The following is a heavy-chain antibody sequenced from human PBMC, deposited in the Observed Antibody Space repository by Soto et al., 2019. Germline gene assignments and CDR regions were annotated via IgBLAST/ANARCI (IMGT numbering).Heavy chain of an antibody. Sequence: PSETLSLTCTVSGGSISSSSYYWGWFRQPPGKGLEWIGSIYYSGSTYYNPSLKSRVTISVDTSKNQFSLKLSSVTAADTAVYYCARSFGVAADGPFDDWGQGTLVTVAS. V-gene: IGHV4-39*01. CDR1: GGSISSSSYY. D-gene: IGHD6-13*01. CDR3: ARSFGVAADGPFDD. J-gene: IGHJ4*02. CDR2: IYYSGST.